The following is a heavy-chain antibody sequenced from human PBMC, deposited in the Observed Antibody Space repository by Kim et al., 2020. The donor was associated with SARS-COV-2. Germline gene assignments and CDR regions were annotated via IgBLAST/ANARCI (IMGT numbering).Heavy chain of an antibody. V-gene: IGHV3-30*18. J-gene: IGHJ5*02. CDR2: ISYDGSNK. D-gene: IGHD6-6*01. Sequence: GGSLRLSCAASGFTFSSYGMHWVRQAPGKGLEWVAVISYDGSNKYYADSVKGRFTISRDNSKNTLYLQMNSLRAEDTAVYYCAKPAGAAASPRWFDPWGQGTLVTVSS. CDR3: AKPAGAAASPRWFDP. CDR1: GFTFSSYG.